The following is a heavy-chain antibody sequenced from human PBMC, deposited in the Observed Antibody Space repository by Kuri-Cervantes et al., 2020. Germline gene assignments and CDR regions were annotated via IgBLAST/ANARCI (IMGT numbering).Heavy chain of an antibody. Sequence: GESLKISCAASGFTFSRYGIHWVRQAPGKGLEWMAFIKSDGSNKYYADSVKGRFTIPRDNSKNTLYLQMNSLRPEDTAVYYCAREALYCDDYWGQGTLVTVSS. D-gene: IGHD1-26*01. J-gene: IGHJ4*02. CDR3: AREALYCDDY. CDR1: GFTFSRYG. CDR2: IKSDGSNK. V-gene: IGHV3-30*02.